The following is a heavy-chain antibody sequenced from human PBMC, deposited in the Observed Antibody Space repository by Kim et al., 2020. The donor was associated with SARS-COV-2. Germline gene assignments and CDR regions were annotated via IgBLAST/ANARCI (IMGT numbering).Heavy chain of an antibody. V-gene: IGHV3-9*01. CDR3: AKDGGLRFLEWLPVYYYVDV. CDR1: GFTFGDYA. J-gene: IGHJ6*03. D-gene: IGHD3-3*01. Sequence: GGSLRLSCAASGFTFGDYAMHWVRQAPGKGLEWVSGISWNSGSIGYADSVKGRFTISRDNAKNSLYLKMNSLSAEDTALYYCAKDGGLRFLEWLPVYYYVDVWGQGPTVTVSS. CDR2: ISWNSGSI.